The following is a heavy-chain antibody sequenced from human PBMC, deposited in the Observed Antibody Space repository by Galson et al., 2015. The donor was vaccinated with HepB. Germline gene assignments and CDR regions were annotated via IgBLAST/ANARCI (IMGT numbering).Heavy chain of an antibody. CDR3: ARSPSGDYGDFNWFDP. D-gene: IGHD4-17*01. J-gene: IGHJ5*02. CDR2: MNPNSGNT. CDR1: GYTFTSYD. Sequence: SVKVSCKASGYTFTSYDINWVRQATGQGLEWMGWMNPNSGNTGYAQKFQGRVTMTRSTSISTAYMELSSLRSEDTAVYYCARSPSGDYGDFNWFDPWGQGTLVTVSS. V-gene: IGHV1-8*01.